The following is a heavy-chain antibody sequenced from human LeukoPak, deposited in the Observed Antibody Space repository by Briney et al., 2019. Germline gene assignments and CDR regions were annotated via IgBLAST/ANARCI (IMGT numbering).Heavy chain of an antibody. J-gene: IGHJ5*02. CDR3: ARATHGDYAWFDP. V-gene: IGHV4-30-2*01. Sequence: SQTLSLTCTVSGGSISSGGYYWSWIRQPPGKGLEWIGYIYHSGSTYYNPSLKSRVTISVDRSKNQFSLKLSSVTAADTAVYYCARATHGDYAWFDPWGQGTLVTVSS. CDR2: IYHSGST. D-gene: IGHD4-17*01. CDR1: GGSISSGGYY.